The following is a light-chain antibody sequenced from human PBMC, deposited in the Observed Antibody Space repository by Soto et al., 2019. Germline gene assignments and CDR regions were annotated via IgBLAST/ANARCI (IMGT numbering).Light chain of an antibody. Sequence: EIVMTQSPLSLPVTPGEPASICFRSSQSLLHSNGYNYLDWYLQKPGQSPQLLIYLGSNRAPGVPDRFSGSGSGTDFTLKINRVEAEDVGTYYCMQALQSLTFGQATRLE. CDR2: LGS. CDR3: MQALQSLT. J-gene: IGKJ5*01. V-gene: IGKV2-28*01. CDR1: QSLLHSNGYNY.